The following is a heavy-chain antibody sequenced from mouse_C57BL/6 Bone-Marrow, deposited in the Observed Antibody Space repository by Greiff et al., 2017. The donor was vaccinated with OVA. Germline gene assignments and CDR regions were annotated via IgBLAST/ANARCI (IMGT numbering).Heavy chain of an antibody. V-gene: IGHV14-2*01. CDR1: GYTIKDYY. D-gene: IGHD2-3*01. CDR3: ASDGHYYALDD. J-gene: IGHJ4*01. Sequence: VQLQQSGAELVKPGASVKLSCTASGYTIKDYYMHWVKQRTKQGLEWIGRIDPEDGETNYTPKFQGKATLTADTSSNTAYLQLSSLTSEDTAVYYCASDGHYYALDDWGQGTSVTVSS. CDR2: IDPEDGET.